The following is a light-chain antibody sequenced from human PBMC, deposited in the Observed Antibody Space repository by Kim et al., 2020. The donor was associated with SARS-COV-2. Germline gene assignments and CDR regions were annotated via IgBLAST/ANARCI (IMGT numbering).Light chain of an antibody. CDR1: TGAVASGHY. CDR3: SLYYGSVTM. V-gene: IGLV7-46*01. J-gene: IGLJ3*02. Sequence: QAVVTQEPSLTVSPGETVTLTCDSSTGAVASGHYPSWFQQKPGQVPRTLIYDTNKKYSWTPARYSGSLLGGKAALTLSGAQPEDEADYYCSLYYGSVTMFGGGTQLT. CDR2: DTN.